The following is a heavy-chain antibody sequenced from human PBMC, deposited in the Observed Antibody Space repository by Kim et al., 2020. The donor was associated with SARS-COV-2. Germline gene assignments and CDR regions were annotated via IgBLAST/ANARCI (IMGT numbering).Heavy chain of an antibody. CDR1: GGTFSSYA. CDR3: ARAGGMITFGGVIAYDAFDI. CDR2: IIPIFGTA. D-gene: IGHD3-16*02. Sequence: ASVKVSCKASGGTFSSYAISWVRQAPGQGLEWMGGIIPIFGTANYAQKFQGRVTITADESTSTAYMELSSLRSEDTAVYYCARAGGMITFGGVIAYDAFDIWGQGTMVTVSS. V-gene: IGHV1-69*13. J-gene: IGHJ3*02.